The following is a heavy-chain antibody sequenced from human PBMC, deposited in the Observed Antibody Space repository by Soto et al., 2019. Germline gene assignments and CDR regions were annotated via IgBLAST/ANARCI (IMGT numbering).Heavy chain of an antibody. D-gene: IGHD1-26*01. Sequence: PSETLSLTCAVSGGSISSGGYSWSWIRQPPGKGLEWIGYIYHSGSTYYNPSLKSRVTISVDRSKNQFSLKLSSVTAADTAVYYCARGPGRPPIVGASNAFDIWGQGTMVTVSS. J-gene: IGHJ3*02. V-gene: IGHV4-30-2*01. CDR1: GGSISSGGYS. CDR3: ARGPGRPPIVGASNAFDI. CDR2: IYHSGST.